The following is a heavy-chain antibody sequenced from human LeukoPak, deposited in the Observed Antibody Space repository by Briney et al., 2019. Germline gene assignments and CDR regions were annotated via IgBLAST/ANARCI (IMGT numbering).Heavy chain of an antibody. V-gene: IGHV1-69*04. CDR2: IIPILGIA. Sequence: SVKVSCKASGGTFSSYAISWVRQAPGQGLEWMGRIIPILGIANYAQKFQGRVTITADKSTGTAYMELSSLRSEDTAVYYCARDALNYYYGSGSYPDYWGQGTLVTVSS. CDR3: ARDALNYYYGSGSYPDY. J-gene: IGHJ4*02. D-gene: IGHD3-10*01. CDR1: GGTFSSYA.